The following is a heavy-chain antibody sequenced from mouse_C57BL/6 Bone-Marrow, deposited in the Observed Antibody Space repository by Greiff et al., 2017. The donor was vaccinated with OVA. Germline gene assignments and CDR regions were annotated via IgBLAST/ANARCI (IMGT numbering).Heavy chain of an antibody. D-gene: IGHD1-1*01. V-gene: IGHV1-64*01. CDR1: GYTFTSYW. CDR3: ASTGKFAY. J-gene: IGHJ3*01. Sequence: QVQLQQSGTVLARPGASVKMSCKASGYTFTSYWMHWVKQRPGQGLEWIGMIHPNSGSTNYNEKFKSKATLTVDKSSSTAYMQLSSLTSEDSAVYYCASTGKFAYWGQGTLVTVSA. CDR2: IHPNSGST.